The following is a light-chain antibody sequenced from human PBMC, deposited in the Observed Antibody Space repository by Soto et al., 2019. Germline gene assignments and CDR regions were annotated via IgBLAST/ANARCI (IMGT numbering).Light chain of an antibody. CDR3: QQSDTTPWT. Sequence: DIQMTQSPSSLSASVGDRDTITCRASQSISSYLNWYQQKPGKAPKLLIYEASSLQSGVPSRFSGSGSGTDFTLTISSLQPEDFATYYCQQSDTTPWTFGQGTRVEIK. CDR2: EAS. CDR1: QSISSY. V-gene: IGKV1-39*01. J-gene: IGKJ1*01.